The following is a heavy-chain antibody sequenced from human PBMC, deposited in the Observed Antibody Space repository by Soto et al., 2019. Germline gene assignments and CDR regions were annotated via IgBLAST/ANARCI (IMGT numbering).Heavy chain of an antibody. V-gene: IGHV4-39*01. CDR3: ARGIGYYFDS. Sequence: SETLSLTCTVSGGSISSSSYFWGWIRQPPEKGLEWIANIHYRGSTYYNASLKSRVTISVDMSKNQFSLKLSSVTAADSAVYSCARGIGYYFDSWGQGTLVTVSS. J-gene: IGHJ4*02. CDR1: GGSISSSSYF. CDR2: IHYRGST. D-gene: IGHD5-12*01.